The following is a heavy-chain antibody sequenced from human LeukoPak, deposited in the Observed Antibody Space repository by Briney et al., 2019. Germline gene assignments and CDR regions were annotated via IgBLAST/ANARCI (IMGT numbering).Heavy chain of an antibody. CDR2: TIPIFGTA. Sequence: ASVKVSCKASGGTFISYAISRVRQAPGQGLEWMGRTIPIFGTANYAQKFQGRVTITTDESTSTAYMELSSLRSEDTAVYYCAGLGYCSGGSCYLPDYWGQGTLVTVSS. CDR1: GGTFISYA. J-gene: IGHJ4*02. CDR3: AGLGYCSGGSCYLPDY. D-gene: IGHD2-15*01. V-gene: IGHV1-69*05.